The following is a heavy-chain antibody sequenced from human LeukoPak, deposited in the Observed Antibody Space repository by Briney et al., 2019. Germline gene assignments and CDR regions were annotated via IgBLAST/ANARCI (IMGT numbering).Heavy chain of an antibody. Sequence: GSLRLSCAASGFTFSSYVMSWVRQAPGKGLEWVSGISGSGGSTYYADSVKGRFTISRDNAKKLLYLQMNSLRAEDMAVYYCARAYSVKYGLGYYYMDVWGKGTTVTISS. CDR3: ARAYSVKYGLGYYYMDV. D-gene: IGHD1-26*01. J-gene: IGHJ6*03. CDR1: GFTFSSYV. V-gene: IGHV3-23*01. CDR2: ISGSGGST.